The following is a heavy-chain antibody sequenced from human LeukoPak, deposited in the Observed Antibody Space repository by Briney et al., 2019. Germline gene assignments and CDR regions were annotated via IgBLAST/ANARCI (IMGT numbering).Heavy chain of an antibody. D-gene: IGHD5-18*01. V-gene: IGHV5-51*01. CDR2: IYPGDSDT. Sequence: GESLQISCKGSGYSFTSYWIGWVRQMPGKGLGWMGIIYPGDSDTRYSPSFQGQVTISADKSISTAYLQWSSLKASDTAMYYCAILDTAMVKYFDYWGQGTLVTVSS. CDR1: GYSFTSYW. CDR3: AILDTAMVKYFDY. J-gene: IGHJ4*02.